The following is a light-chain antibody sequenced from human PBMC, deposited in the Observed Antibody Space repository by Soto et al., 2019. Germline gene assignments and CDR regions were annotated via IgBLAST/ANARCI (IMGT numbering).Light chain of an antibody. CDR1: QSVSSSY. J-gene: IGKJ1*01. Sequence: EIVWTESGGSVSLSAGEIATISSRASQSVSSSYLAWYQQKPGQAPRLLIYGASSRATGIPDRFSGSGSGTDFTLTISRLVPEDFAVYYCQQYGSSAWTFGQGTKVDIK. V-gene: IGKV3-20*01. CDR2: GAS. CDR3: QQYGSSAWT.